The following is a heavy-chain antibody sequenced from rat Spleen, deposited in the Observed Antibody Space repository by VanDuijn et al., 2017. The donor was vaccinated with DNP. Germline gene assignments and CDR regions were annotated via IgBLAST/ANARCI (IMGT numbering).Heavy chain of an antibody. V-gene: IGHV5S10*01. D-gene: IGHD1-11*01. CDR1: GFTFNGYN. J-gene: IGHJ3*01. CDR2: IIYASGMT. Sequence: EVQLVESGGGLVQPGRSLKVSCAASGFTFNGYNMAWVRQAPMKGLEWVATIIYASGMTYYRDAVKGRFTISRDKAKNTLYLQMDSLRSEDTATYYCATHHYGGVSDNWFDYWGQGTLVTVSS. CDR3: ATHHYGGVSDNWFDY.